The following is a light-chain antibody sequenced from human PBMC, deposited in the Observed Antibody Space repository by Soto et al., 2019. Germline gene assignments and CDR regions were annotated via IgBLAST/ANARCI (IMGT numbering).Light chain of an antibody. J-gene: IGKJ5*01. CDR2: DSS. V-gene: IGKV1-5*01. CDR1: QSISTW. Sequence: DIQMTQSPSTLSGSVGDRVTITCRASQSISTWLAWYQQQRGRAPKIXIYDSSSLESGVPSRFSGSGAGTDCTRTISGLQPDDVETDYCQQYHTFSIAFGQGTRLEIK. CDR3: QQYHTFSIA.